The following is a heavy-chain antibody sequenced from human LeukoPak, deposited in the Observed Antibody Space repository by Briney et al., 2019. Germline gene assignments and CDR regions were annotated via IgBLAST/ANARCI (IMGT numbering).Heavy chain of an antibody. CDR2: ISYDGSNK. CDR1: GFTFSSYA. J-gene: IGHJ4*02. V-gene: IGHV3-30*04. Sequence: GGSLRLSCAASGFTFSSYAMHWVRQAPGKGLEWVAVISYDGSNKYYADSVKGRFTISRDNSKSTLYLQMNSLRAEDTAVYYCARVGVSRDYWGQGTLVTVSS. D-gene: IGHD3-10*01. CDR3: ARVGVSRDY.